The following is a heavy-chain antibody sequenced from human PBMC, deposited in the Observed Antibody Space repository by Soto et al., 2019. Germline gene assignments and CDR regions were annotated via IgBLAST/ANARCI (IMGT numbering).Heavy chain of an antibody. Sequence: GESLKISCKGSGYSFTSYWISWVRQMPGKGLEWMGMIDPIDSFTNYSPSFQGHVTISADKSISTAYLQWSSLKASDTAMYYCARRVGYSSSWYLDYWGQGTLVTVSS. V-gene: IGHV5-10-1*01. D-gene: IGHD6-13*01. CDR2: IDPIDSFT. CDR3: ARRVGYSSSWYLDY. CDR1: GYSFTSYW. J-gene: IGHJ4*02.